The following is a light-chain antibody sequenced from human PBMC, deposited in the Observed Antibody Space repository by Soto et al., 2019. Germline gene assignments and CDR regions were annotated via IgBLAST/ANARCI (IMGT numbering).Light chain of an antibody. CDR1: SSNIGSNT. V-gene: IGLV1-44*01. J-gene: IGLJ2*01. CDR2: SNN. CDR3: AAWDDSLNVV. Sequence: QSVLTQPTSASGTPGQRVTISCSGSSSNIGSNTVNWYQQLPGTAPKLLIYSNNQRPSGVPDRFSGSKSGTSASLAISGLQSEDEADYYCAAWDDSLNVVFGGGTKLTV.